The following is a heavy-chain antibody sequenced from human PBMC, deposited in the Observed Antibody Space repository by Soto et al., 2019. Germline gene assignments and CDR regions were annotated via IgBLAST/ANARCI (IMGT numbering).Heavy chain of an antibody. D-gene: IGHD3-10*01. V-gene: IGHV4-31*03. CDR3: ASQIKVRDLPWWFDP. CDR2: IYYSGST. J-gene: IGHJ5*02. CDR1: GGSISSGGYY. Sequence: PSETLSLTCTVSGGSISSGGYYWSWIRQHPGKGLEWIGYIYYSGSTYYNPSLKSRVTISVDTSKNQFSLKLSSVTAADTAVYYCASQIKVRDLPWWFDPWGQGTLVTVSS.